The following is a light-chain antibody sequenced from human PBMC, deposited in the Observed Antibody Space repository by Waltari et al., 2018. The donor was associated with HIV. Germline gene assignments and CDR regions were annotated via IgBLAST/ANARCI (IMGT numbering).Light chain of an antibody. CDR1: STNTGSKI. CDR2: SND. V-gene: IGLV1-44*01. CDR3: AAWDDSMNGM. J-gene: IGLJ3*02. Sequence: QSVLTQPPSVSGTPGQNVTISCSGSSTNTGSKIVNWYPQIPEAAPKLLIYSNDQRPSGVPDRFSGSKSGTSASLAISGLQSADEADYYSAAWDDSMNGMFGGGTKLTV.